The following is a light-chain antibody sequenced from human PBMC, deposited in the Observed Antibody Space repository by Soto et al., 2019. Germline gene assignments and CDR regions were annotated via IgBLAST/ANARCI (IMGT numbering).Light chain of an antibody. CDR1: SSDVGGYNY. Sequence: QSALTQPASVSGSPGQSITISCTGTSSDVGGYNYVSWYQQHPGKAPKFLIYEVSNRPSGVSNRFSGSKSGNTASLTISGLQAEDEADYYCCSYAGIYSYVFGSGTKLTVL. CDR2: EVS. V-gene: IGLV2-14*01. J-gene: IGLJ1*01. CDR3: CSYAGIYSYV.